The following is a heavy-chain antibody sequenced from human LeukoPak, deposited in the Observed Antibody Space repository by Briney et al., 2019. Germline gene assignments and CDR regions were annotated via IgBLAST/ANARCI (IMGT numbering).Heavy chain of an antibody. CDR1: GFSFNTYN. CDR2: INEDETTI. J-gene: IGHJ4*02. CDR3: VRGLNGAGDY. V-gene: IGHV3-74*01. D-gene: IGHD3-10*01. Sequence: GGSLRLSCAASGFSFNTYNINWVRQAPGKGLVWVSRINEDETTITYADSVKGRFTISRDNAKNTLFLQMSSLRAEDTAVYYCVRGLNGAGDYWGQGTLVTVSS.